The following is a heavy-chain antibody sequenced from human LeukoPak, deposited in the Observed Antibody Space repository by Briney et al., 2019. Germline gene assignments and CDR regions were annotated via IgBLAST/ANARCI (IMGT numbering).Heavy chain of an antibody. CDR1: GYTFTSYG. D-gene: IGHD1-26*01. J-gene: IGHJ4*02. CDR3: ARVVGGSYYSANCFDY. CDR2: ISAYNGNT. V-gene: IGHV1-18*01. Sequence: ASVKVSCKPSGYTFTSYGISWVRQAPGQGLEWMGWISAYNGNTNYAQKLQGRVTMTTDTSTGTAYMELRSLRSDDTAVYYCARVVGGSYYSANCFDYWGQGTLVTVSS.